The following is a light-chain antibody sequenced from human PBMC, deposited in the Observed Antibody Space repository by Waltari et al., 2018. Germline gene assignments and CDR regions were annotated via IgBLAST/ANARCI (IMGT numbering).Light chain of an antibody. Sequence: DIQMTQSPSSLSASVGDRVTITCRASQTISSFLNWYQQKPGKAPKLLISSASTLQSGVPSRFSGSISGTDFTLTISSLQPEDFATFYCQQSFSIPPTFGQWTTVEI. J-gene: IGKJ1*01. CDR1: QTISSF. CDR3: QQSFSIPPT. CDR2: SAS. V-gene: IGKV1-39*01.